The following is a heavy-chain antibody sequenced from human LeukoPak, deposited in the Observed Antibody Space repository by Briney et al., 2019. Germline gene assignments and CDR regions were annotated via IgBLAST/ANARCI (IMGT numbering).Heavy chain of an antibody. Sequence: PSETLSLTCTVSGGSSKGGGNYWSWIRQHPGKGLEWIGYIYDSGSTDYNPSLKSRVTISLDKTKNQFSLKVNSVTAADTAVYYYAREGVRHQAFDIWGQGTLVTVSS. V-gene: IGHV4-31*03. J-gene: IGHJ3*02. CDR2: IYDSGST. D-gene: IGHD2-21*01. CDR1: GGSSKGGGNY. CDR3: AREGVRHQAFDI.